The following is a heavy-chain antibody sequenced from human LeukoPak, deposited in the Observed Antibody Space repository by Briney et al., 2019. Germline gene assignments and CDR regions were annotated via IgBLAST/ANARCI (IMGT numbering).Heavy chain of an antibody. CDR1: GFTFSSYA. Sequence: GGSLRLSXAASGFTFSSYAMSWVRQAPGKGLEWVSAISGSGGSTYYADSVKGRFTISGDNSKNTLYLQMNSLRAEDTAVYYCAGVVAATGYFDYWGQGTLVTVSS. CDR3: AGVVAATGYFDY. CDR2: ISGSGGST. D-gene: IGHD2-15*01. J-gene: IGHJ4*02. V-gene: IGHV3-23*01.